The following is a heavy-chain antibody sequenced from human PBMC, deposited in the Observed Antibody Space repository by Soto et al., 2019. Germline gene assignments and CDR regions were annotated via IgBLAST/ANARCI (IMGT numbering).Heavy chain of an antibody. Sequence: EVQLVESGGGLVQPGGSLRLSCAASGFTFSSYWMSWVRQAPGKGLEWVANIKQDGSEKYYVDSVKGRFTISRDNAKNSLYLQMNSLRVGDTAVYYWARERSRIDYWGQGTLVTVSS. CDR3: ARERSRIDY. CDR1: GFTFSSYW. J-gene: IGHJ4*02. CDR2: IKQDGSEK. V-gene: IGHV3-7*04.